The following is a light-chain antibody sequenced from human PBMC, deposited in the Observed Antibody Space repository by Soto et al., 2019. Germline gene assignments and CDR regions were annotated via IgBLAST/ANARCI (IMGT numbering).Light chain of an antibody. CDR3: QTWGSGPYVV. Sequence: QPVLTQSPSASASLGASVKLTCTLRSEHSNYDIAWHQHQPGEGPRFLMRLNSDGSHNKGDGIPHRFSGSSSGAERYLTSSSLQSEDESDYYCQTWGSGPYVVFGGGTKLTVL. J-gene: IGLJ3*02. V-gene: IGLV4-69*01. CDR1: SEHSNYD. CDR2: LNSDGSH.